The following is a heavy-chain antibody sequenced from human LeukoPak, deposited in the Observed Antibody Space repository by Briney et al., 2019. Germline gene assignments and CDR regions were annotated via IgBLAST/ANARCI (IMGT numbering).Heavy chain of an antibody. V-gene: IGHV1-2*02. Sequence: ASVKASCKASGYTFTGYYMHWVRQAPGQGLEWMGWINPNSGGTNYAQKFQGRVTMTRDTSISTAYMELSRLRSDDTAVYYCARDRCSGGSCYWFDPWGQGTLVTVS. CDR3: ARDRCSGGSCYWFDP. CDR2: INPNSGGT. CDR1: GYTFTGYY. J-gene: IGHJ5*02. D-gene: IGHD2-15*01.